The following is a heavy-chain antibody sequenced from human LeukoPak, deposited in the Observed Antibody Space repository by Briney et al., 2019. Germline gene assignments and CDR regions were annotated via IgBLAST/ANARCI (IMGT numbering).Heavy chain of an antibody. J-gene: IGHJ5*02. CDR3: ARVQFQWFDP. CDR1: GFTSSITH. D-gene: IGHD6-19*01. CDR2: IYGGGDA. V-gene: IGHV3-66*01. Sequence: GGSLRLSCAASGFTSSITHMAWVRQAPGKGLEWVSVIYGGGDAYYADSVKGRLTIARDNSKKTLYLQMNNLRVEDTAVYYCARVQFQWFDPWGQGTLVTVSS.